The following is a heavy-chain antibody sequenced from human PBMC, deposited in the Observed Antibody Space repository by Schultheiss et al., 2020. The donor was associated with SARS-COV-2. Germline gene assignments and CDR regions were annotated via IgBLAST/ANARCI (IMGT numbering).Heavy chain of an antibody. CDR1: GYTFNTFW. CDR2: IYPGDSDT. V-gene: IGHV5-51*01. Sequence: GGSLRLSCKATGYTFNTFWIGWVRQMPGKGLEWMGIIYPGDSDTRYSPSFQGQVTISADKSISTAYLQWSSLKASDTAIYYCARGRMVGGNSGGWFDPWGQGTLVTVSS. J-gene: IGHJ5*02. CDR3: ARGRMVGGNSGGWFDP. D-gene: IGHD1-26*01.